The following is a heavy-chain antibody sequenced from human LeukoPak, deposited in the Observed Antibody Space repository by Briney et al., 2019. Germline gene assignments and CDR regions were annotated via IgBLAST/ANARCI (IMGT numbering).Heavy chain of an antibody. Sequence: GGSLRLSCAASGFTFSIYGMYWVRQAPGKGLEWVAVISYDGSNKYYADSVKGRFAISRDNSKNTLYLQMNSLRAEDTAVYYCAKDLQHYYDSGGTLDYWGQGTLVTVSS. J-gene: IGHJ4*02. CDR1: GFTFSIYG. CDR3: AKDLQHYYDSGGTLDY. D-gene: IGHD3-22*01. V-gene: IGHV3-30*18. CDR2: ISYDGSNK.